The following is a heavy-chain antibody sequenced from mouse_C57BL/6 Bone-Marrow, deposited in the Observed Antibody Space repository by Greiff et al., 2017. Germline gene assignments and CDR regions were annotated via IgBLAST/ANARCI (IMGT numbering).Heavy chain of an antibody. CDR1: GYTFTDYY. CDR2: INPYNGGT. V-gene: IGHV1-19*01. Sequence: EVQLQQSGPVLVKPGASVKMSCKASGYTFTDYYMNWVKQSHGKSLEWIGVINPYNGGTSYNQKFKGKATLTVDKSSSTAYMELNSLTSEDSAVYYCAREGLRRDYAMDYRGQGTSDTVSS. J-gene: IGHJ4*01. D-gene: IGHD2-2*01. CDR3: AREGLRRDYAMDY.